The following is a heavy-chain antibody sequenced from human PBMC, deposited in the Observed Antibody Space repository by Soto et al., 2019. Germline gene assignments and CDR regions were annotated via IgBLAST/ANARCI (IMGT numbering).Heavy chain of an antibody. CDR3: ARLIAVAGTSGDY. CDR2: ISWNSGSI. D-gene: IGHD6-19*01. J-gene: IGHJ4*02. V-gene: IGHV3-9*01. CDR1: GFTFDDYA. Sequence: EVQLVESGGGLVQPGRSLRLSCAASGFTFDDYAMHWVRQAPGKGLEWVSGISWNSGSIGYADSVKGRFTISRDNAKNSLYLHMNSLRAEDTALYYCARLIAVAGTSGDYWGQGTLVTVSS.